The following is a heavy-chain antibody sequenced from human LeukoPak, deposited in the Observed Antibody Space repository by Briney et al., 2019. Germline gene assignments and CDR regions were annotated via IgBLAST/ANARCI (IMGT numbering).Heavy chain of an antibody. D-gene: IGHD3-10*01. CDR1: GFTFSSYG. CDR2: ISYDGSNK. V-gene: IGHV3-30*18. J-gene: IGHJ4*02. Sequence: GRSLRLSCAASGFTFSSYGMHWVRQAPGKGLEWVAVISYDGSNKYYADSVKGRFTISRDNSKNTLYLQMNSLRAEDTAVHYCAKATYYYGSGSYYNLDYWGQGTLVTVSS. CDR3: AKATYYYGSGSYYNLDY.